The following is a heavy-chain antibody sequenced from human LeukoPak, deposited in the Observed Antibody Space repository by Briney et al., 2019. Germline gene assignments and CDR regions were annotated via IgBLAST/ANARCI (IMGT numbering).Heavy chain of an antibody. CDR3: ASSSPGVYYYYYYGMDV. CDR1: GGSISSSGYY. CDR2: INHSGST. J-gene: IGHJ6*02. V-gene: IGHV4-39*07. Sequence: SETLSLTCTVSGGSISSSGYYWSWIRQPPGKGLEWIGEINHSGSTNYNPSLKGRVTISVDTSKNQFSLKLSSVTAADTAVYYCASSSPGVYYYYYYGMDVWGQGTTVTVSS. D-gene: IGHD6-6*01.